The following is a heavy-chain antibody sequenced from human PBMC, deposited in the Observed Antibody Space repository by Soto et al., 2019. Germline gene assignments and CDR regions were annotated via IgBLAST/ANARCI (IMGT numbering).Heavy chain of an antibody. CDR1: GGPITSYY. Sequence: VQLQESGPGRVKPSETLSLTCTVSGGPITSYYWNWIRQPPGKRPEWIGYIFYSGSTKYNPSLQSRVTMSVDTSKSQFSLKLRSVTAADTAVYYCVQRDDAFDIWGQGTTVIVSS. V-gene: IGHV4-59*01. CDR3: VQRDDAFDI. CDR2: IFYSGST. J-gene: IGHJ3*02.